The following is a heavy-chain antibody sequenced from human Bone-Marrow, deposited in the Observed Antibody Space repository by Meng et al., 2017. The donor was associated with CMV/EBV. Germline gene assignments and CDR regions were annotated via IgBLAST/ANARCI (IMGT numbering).Heavy chain of an antibody. Sequence: GGSLRLSCAASGFTFSSYSMNWVRQAPGKGLEWVSYISSSSTIYYADSVKGRFTISRDNAKKSLYLQMNSLRAEDTAVYYCARDRLVGATSWWYFDYWGQGPLVTVSS. CDR3: ARDRLVGATSWWYFDY. V-gene: IGHV3-48*04. D-gene: IGHD1-26*01. CDR1: GFTFSSYS. J-gene: IGHJ4*02. CDR2: ISSSSTI.